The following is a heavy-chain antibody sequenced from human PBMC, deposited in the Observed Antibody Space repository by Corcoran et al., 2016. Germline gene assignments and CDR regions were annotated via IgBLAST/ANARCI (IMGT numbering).Heavy chain of an antibody. J-gene: IGHJ6*02. V-gene: IGHV1-3*01. CDR2: INAGNGNT. CDR3: ARGHIVVVVAATKPIYYYYGMDV. Sequence: QVQLVQSGAEVKKPGASVKVSCKASGYTFTSYAMHWVRQAHGQRLEWMGWINAGNGNTKYSQKFQGRVTITRDTSASTAYMELRSLRSEYKAVYYCARGHIVVVVAATKPIYYYYGMDVWGQGTTVTVSS. CDR1: GYTFTSYA. D-gene: IGHD2-15*01.